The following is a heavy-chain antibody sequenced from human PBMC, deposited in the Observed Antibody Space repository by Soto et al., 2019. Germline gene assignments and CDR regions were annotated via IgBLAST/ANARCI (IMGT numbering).Heavy chain of an antibody. CDR2: IKQDGSEK. CDR3: ARDIRGYAYAPVDY. Sequence: EVQLVESGGGLVQPGGSLRLSCAASGFTFSSHWMTWVRQAPGKGLEWVANIKQDGSEKYYVDSVKGRFTISRDNAKNSLYMQMNSLRAEDTAVYHCARDIRGYAYAPVDYWGQGTLVRVSS. J-gene: IGHJ4*02. V-gene: IGHV3-7*05. CDR1: GFTFSSHW. D-gene: IGHD3-10*01.